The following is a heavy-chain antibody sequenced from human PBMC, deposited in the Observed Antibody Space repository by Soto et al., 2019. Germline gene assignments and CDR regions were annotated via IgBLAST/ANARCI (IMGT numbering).Heavy chain of an antibody. CDR1: GGSISSTNYY. J-gene: IGHJ6*02. D-gene: IGHD3-3*01. CDR3: ARSYYDFWSGYYSDYYYGMDV. V-gene: IGHV4-39*07. Sequence: SETLSLTCTVSGGSISSTNYYWAWVRQPPGKGLEWIGSLSYTGSPSYNPSLKNRVTISVDTSKNRLSLRLDSVTAADTAVYYCARSYYDFWSGYYSDYYYGMDVWGQGTTVTVSS. CDR2: LSYTGSP.